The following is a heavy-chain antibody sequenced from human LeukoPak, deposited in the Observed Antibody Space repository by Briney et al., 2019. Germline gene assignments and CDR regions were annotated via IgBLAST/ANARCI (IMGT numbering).Heavy chain of an antibody. V-gene: IGHV1-18*01. J-gene: IGHJ4*02. Sequence: ASVKVSCKASGYSFSSYGISWVRQAPGQGVEWMGWISAYDGNTNYAQKLQGRVTMTTDKSTGTAYMELRSLRSDDTAVYYCARDPVHYYDTSGYWSYWGQGTLVTVSS. CDR1: GYSFSSYG. D-gene: IGHD3-22*01. CDR2: ISAYDGNT. CDR3: ARDPVHYYDTSGYWSY.